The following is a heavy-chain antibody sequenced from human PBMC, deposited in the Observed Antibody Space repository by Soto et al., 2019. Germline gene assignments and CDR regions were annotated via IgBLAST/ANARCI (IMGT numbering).Heavy chain of an antibody. V-gene: IGHV5-10-1*01. J-gene: IGHJ4*02. CDR1: GYTFTENW. CDR3: ATHGGAHYVSGGYHYALDY. Sequence: GGSLKISCQSSGYTFTENWITWVRQMPGKGVEWMGRIDLSDSYTSYSQAFQGHVSFSAAKSINTADLQWSSLRASDTDVYYCATHGGAHYVSGGYHYALDYWGQGTPVTVSS. D-gene: IGHD3-22*01. CDR2: IDLSDSYT.